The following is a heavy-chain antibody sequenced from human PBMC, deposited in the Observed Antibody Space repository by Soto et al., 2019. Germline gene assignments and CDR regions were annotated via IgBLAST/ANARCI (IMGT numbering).Heavy chain of an antibody. V-gene: IGHV3-64*01. Sequence: EVQLVESGGGLVQPGGSLRLSCAASGFTFSSYAMHWVRQAPGKGLEYVSAISSNGGSTYYANSVKGRFTISRDNSKNTLYLQMGSLSAEDMAVYYCARSDVEMATISASWGQGTLVTVSS. J-gene: IGHJ5*02. CDR1: GFTFSSYA. CDR3: ARSDVEMATISAS. CDR2: ISSNGGST. D-gene: IGHD5-12*01.